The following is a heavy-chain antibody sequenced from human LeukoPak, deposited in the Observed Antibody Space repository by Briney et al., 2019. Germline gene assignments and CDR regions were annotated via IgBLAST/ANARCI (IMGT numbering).Heavy chain of an antibody. CDR3: ARTLRISSRRGPCPFGY. CDR1: GGSISSSSYY. D-gene: IGHD5/OR15-5a*01. J-gene: IGHJ4*02. V-gene: IGHV4-39*01. Sequence: SETLSLTCTVSGGSISSSSYYWGWIRQPPGKGLEWIGSIYYSGSTYYNPSLKSRVTISVDTSKNQFSQKLSSVTAADTAVYYCARTLRISSRRGPCPFGYWGQGTLVTISS. CDR2: IYYSGST.